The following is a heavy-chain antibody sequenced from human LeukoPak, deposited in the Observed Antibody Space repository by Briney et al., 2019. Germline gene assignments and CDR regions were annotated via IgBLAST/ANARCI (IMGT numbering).Heavy chain of an antibody. J-gene: IGHJ6*03. Sequence: SETLSLTRGAYGGSFSGYYWDWIRQPPGKGLEWIGSIYYSGSTYYNPSLKSRVTISVDTSKSQFSLKVSSVTAADTAVYYCARDRFDDSSGYYYHYYYYMDVWGKGTTVTVSS. CDR3: ARDRFDDSSGYYYHYYYYMDV. CDR1: GGSFSGYY. V-gene: IGHV4-34*01. CDR2: IYYSGST. D-gene: IGHD3-22*01.